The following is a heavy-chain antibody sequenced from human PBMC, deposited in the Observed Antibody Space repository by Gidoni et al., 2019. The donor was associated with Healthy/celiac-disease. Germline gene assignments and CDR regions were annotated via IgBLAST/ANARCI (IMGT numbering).Heavy chain of an antibody. V-gene: IGHV4-31*03. CDR3: ARANGSGSYEGLYFDY. CDR2: IYYSGST. CDR1: GGSISSGGYY. Sequence: QVQLQESGPGLVKPSQTLSLTCTVSGGSISSGGYYWSWIRQHPGKGLEWIGYIYYSGSTYYNPYLKSRVTISVDTSKNQFSLKLSSVTAADTAVYYCARANGSGSYEGLYFDYWGQGTLVTVSS. J-gene: IGHJ4*02. D-gene: IGHD1-26*01.